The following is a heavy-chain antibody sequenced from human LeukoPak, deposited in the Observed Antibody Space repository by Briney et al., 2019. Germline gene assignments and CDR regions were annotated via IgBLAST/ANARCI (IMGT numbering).Heavy chain of an antibody. Sequence: SETLSPTCTVSGGSIRSSSYYWGWIRQPPGKGLEWIGSIYYSGSTYYNASLKSRGTISVDTSKNQFSLKLNSVTAADTAVYFCARQVVAVAGTGYFDYWGQGTLVTVSS. CDR1: GGSIRSSSYY. J-gene: IGHJ4*02. CDR3: ARQVVAVAGTGYFDY. D-gene: IGHD6-19*01. V-gene: IGHV4-39*01. CDR2: IYYSGST.